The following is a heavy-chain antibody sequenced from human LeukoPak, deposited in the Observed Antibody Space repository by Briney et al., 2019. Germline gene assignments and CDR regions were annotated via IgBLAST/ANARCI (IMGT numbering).Heavy chain of an antibody. J-gene: IGHJ2*01. Sequence: GGYLRLSCAASGFTFSDYYMSWIRQAPGKGLEWVSYISSSGSTIYYADSVKGRFTISRDNAKNSLYLQMNSLRAEDTAVYYCAREVGVPGTWYFDLWGRGTLVTVSS. CDR1: GFTFSDYY. V-gene: IGHV3-11*01. CDR2: ISSSGSTI. D-gene: IGHD2-15*01. CDR3: AREVGVPGTWYFDL.